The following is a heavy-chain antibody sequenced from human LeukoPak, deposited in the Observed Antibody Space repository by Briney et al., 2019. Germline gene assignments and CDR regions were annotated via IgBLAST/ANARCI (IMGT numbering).Heavy chain of an antibody. D-gene: IGHD2-21*02. Sequence: GGSLRLSCAASGFTFSGSAMHWVRQASGKGLEWVGRIRNKANSYATEYATSVKGRFTISRDDSKNTLYLQMNSLRAEETAVYYCAKERSRGGDCLDYWGQGTLVTVSS. CDR1: GFTFSGSA. CDR3: AKERSRGGDCLDY. J-gene: IGHJ4*02. V-gene: IGHV3-73*01. CDR2: IRNKANSYAT.